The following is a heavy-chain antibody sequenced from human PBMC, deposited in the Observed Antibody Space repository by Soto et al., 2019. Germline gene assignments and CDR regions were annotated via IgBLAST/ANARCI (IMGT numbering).Heavy chain of an antibody. J-gene: IGHJ6*02. CDR1: GFTLSNYA. CDR2: ISGSGGST. D-gene: IGHD6-13*01. CDR3: AKDLGYSSSWAWSYYYYYGMDV. Sequence: TGGSLRLYCAASGFTLSNYAMSWVRQAPGKGLXXVLAISGSGGSTYYADSVKGRFTISRDNSKTTLYLQMNSLRAEDTAVYYCAKDLGYSSSWAWSYYYYYGMDVWGQGTTVTVSS. V-gene: IGHV3-23*01.